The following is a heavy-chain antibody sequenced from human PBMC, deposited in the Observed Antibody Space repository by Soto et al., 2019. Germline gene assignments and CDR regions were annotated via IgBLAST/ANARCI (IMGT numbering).Heavy chain of an antibody. CDR3: ARDLPISATVPLAV. Sequence: GGSLRLSCAASGGTFNLYGWSWLRKVPGKGLEWVANIKQDGSEKYCVDSVKGRFTSSRDNSKNSLYLQMKSLRADVTAVYYCARDLPISATVPLAVWGKGTTVTVS. CDR1: GGTFNLYG. V-gene: IGHV3-7*01. CDR2: IKQDGSEK. D-gene: IGHD1-1*01. J-gene: IGHJ6*03.